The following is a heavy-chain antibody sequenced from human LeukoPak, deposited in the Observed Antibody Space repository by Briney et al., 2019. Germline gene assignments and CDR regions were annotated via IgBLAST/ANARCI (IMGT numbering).Heavy chain of an antibody. Sequence: GASVKVSCKASGGTFSSYAISWVRQAPGQGLEWMGGIIPIFGTANYAQKFQGRVTMTRDMSTSTVYMELSSLRSEDTAVYYCARARGDILTGHPSDYWGQGTLVTVSS. CDR2: IIPIFGTA. J-gene: IGHJ4*02. V-gene: IGHV1-69*05. D-gene: IGHD3-9*01. CDR3: ARARGDILTGHPSDY. CDR1: GGTFSSYA.